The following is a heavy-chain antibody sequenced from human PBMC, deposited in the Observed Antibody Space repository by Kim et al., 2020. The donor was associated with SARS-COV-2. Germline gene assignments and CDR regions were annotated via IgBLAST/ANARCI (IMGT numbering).Heavy chain of an antibody. CDR3: ARDCSSTSFYTGNFP. J-gene: IGHJ5*02. V-gene: IGHV3-74*01. D-gene: IGHD2-2*02. Sequence: DSVRGRFTITRDNAKNTLYLQMNSLRAEDTAVYYCARDCSSTSFYTGNFPWGQGTLVTVSS.